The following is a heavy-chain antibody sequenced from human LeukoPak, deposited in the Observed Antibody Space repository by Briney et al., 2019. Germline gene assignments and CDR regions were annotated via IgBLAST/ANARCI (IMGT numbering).Heavy chain of an antibody. CDR3: ARGSTPRNWFDP. Sequence: GGSLRLSCAASGFTFSDYYMSWIRHAPGKGLKGVSYISSSSSYKNYADSVKGRFTISRDNAKNSLYLQMNSLRAEDTAVYYCARGSTPRNWFDPWGQGTLVTVSS. CDR1: GFTFSDYY. J-gene: IGHJ5*02. D-gene: IGHD2-15*01. CDR2: ISSSSSYK. V-gene: IGHV3-11*05.